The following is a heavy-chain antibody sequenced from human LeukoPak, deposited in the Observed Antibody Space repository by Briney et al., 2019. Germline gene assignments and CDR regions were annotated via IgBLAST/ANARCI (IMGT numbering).Heavy chain of an antibody. J-gene: IGHJ4*02. Sequence: ASVKVSCKASGYTFTSYGISWVRQAPGQGLEWMGWIGAYNGNTNYAQKLQGRVTMTTDTSTSTAYMELRSLRSDDTAVYYCARENRYYYDSSGYLDYWGQGTLVTVSS. CDR3: ARENRYYYDSSGYLDY. V-gene: IGHV1-18*01. D-gene: IGHD3-22*01. CDR1: GYTFTSYG. CDR2: IGAYNGNT.